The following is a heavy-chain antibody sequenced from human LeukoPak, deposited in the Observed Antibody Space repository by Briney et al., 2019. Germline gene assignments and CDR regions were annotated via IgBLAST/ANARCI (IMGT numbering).Heavy chain of an antibody. V-gene: IGHV1-2*02. D-gene: IGHD6-13*01. J-gene: IGHJ4*02. CDR2: INPNSGGT. Sequence: ASVKVSCKASGYTLTGYYMHWVRQAPGQGLEWMGWINPNSGGTNYAQKFQGRVTMTRDTSISTAYMELSRLRSDDTAVYYCAREDSYSSSWTSFDYWGQGTLVTVSS. CDR1: GYTLTGYY. CDR3: AREDSYSSSWTSFDY.